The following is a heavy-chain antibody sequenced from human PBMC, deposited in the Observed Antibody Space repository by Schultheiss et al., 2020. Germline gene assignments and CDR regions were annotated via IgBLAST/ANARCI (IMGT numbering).Heavy chain of an antibody. D-gene: IGHD5-18*01. Sequence: GESLKISCAASGFTFSSYAMSWVRQAPGKGLEWVSAISGSGGSTYYADSVKGRFTISRDNSKNTLYLQMNSLRAEDTAVYYCAKDKPHVDTAMGHSYYYYGMDVWGQGTTVTVSS. CDR3: AKDKPHVDTAMGHSYYYYGMDV. V-gene: IGHV3-23*01. CDR1: GFTFSSYA. J-gene: IGHJ6*02. CDR2: ISGSGGST.